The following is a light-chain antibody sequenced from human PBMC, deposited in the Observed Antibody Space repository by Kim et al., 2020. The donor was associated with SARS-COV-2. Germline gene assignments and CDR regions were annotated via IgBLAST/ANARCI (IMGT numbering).Light chain of an antibody. V-gene: IGLV2-11*01. CDR1: SSDVGGYNY. Sequence: GQSVTISCTGTSSDVGGYNYVSWYQQHPGKAPKLMIYDVSKRPSGVPDRFSGSESGNTASLTISGLQAEDEADYYCCSYAGSYTWVFGGGTQLTVL. CDR2: DVS. J-gene: IGLJ3*02. CDR3: CSYAGSYTWV.